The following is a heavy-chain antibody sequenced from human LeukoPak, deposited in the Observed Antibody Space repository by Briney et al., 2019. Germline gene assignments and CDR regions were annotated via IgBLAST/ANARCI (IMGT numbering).Heavy chain of an antibody. CDR2: FDPEDGEI. CDR1: GYTLTELS. J-gene: IGHJ4*02. Sequence: GASVKVPCKVSGYTLTELSMHWVRQAPGKGLEWMGGFDPEDGEITYAQKFQGRLTMTEDTSTDTAYMELSSLRSDDTAVYYCAGTQYSYGSILCYRGQGTLVTVSS. V-gene: IGHV1-24*01. D-gene: IGHD5-18*01. CDR3: AGTQYSYGSILCY.